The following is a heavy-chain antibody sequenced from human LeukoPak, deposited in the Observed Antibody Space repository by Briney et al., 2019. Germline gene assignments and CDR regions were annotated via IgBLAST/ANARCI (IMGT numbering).Heavy chain of an antibody. CDR3: ARGRYYDSSGYYSDY. J-gene: IGHJ4*02. CDR1: GFTFSSYA. D-gene: IGHD3-22*01. Sequence: GSLRLSCAASGFTFSSYAMSWVRQAPGKGLEWIGEINHSGSTNYNPSLKSRVTISVDTSKNQFSLKLSSVTAADTAVYYCARGRYYDSSGYYSDYWGQGTLVTVSS. CDR2: INHSGST. V-gene: IGHV4-34*01.